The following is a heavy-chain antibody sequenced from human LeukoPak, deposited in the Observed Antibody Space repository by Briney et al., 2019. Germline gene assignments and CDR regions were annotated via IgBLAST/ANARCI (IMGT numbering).Heavy chain of an antibody. CDR3: ARSGSYYGIDY. D-gene: IGHD3-10*01. J-gene: IGHJ4*02. CDR2: ISSSGTII. Sequence: GGSLRLSCVASGFTFSTYEMNWVRQAPGKGLEWVSYISSSGTIIRYADSVKGRFTISRDNSKNTLYLQMNSLRAEDTAVYYCARSGSYYGIDYWGQGTLVTVSS. V-gene: IGHV3-48*03. CDR1: GFTFSTYE.